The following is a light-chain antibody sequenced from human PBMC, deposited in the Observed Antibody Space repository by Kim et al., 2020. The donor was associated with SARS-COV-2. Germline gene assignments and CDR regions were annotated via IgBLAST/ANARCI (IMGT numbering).Light chain of an antibody. J-gene: IGKJ4*01. Sequence: EIVMTQSPATLSVSPGARATLSCRASETVKSYLAWYQQKPGQAPRLLIYGASTRATGIPARFSGSGSGTEFNVTISGLQSEDFAVYYCQQHNKWPLTFGGGTKVDIK. CDR2: GAS. CDR1: ETVKSY. CDR3: QQHNKWPLT. V-gene: IGKV3-15*01.